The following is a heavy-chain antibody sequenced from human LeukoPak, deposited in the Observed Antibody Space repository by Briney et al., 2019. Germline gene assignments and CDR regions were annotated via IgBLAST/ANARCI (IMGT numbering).Heavy chain of an antibody. CDR3: ARVTIFGVVTINWFDP. CDR2: IYYSGST. V-gene: IGHV4-39*07. Sequence: SENLSLTCTVPGGSISSSNYYWGWIRQPPGKGLEWIGSIYYSGSTYYTPSLKRRVTISVDTSKTQFSLKLSSVTAADTAVYYCARVTIFGVVTINWFDPWGQGTLVTVSS. D-gene: IGHD3-3*01. CDR1: GGSISSSNYY. J-gene: IGHJ5*02.